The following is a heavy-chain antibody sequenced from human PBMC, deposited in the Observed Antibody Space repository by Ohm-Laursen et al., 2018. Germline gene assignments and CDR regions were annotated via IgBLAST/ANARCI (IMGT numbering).Heavy chain of an antibody. CDR2: INHSGST. CDR1: GGSFSGYY. CDR3: ARGGGFTIIVAGYFDY. V-gene: IGHV4-34*01. J-gene: IGHJ4*02. Sequence: GTLSLTCAVYGGSFSGYYWSWIRQPPGKGLEWIGEINHSGSTNYNPSLKSRVTISVDTSKNQFSLKLSSVTAADTAVYYCARGGGFTIIVAGYFDYWGQGTLVTVSS. D-gene: IGHD3-22*01.